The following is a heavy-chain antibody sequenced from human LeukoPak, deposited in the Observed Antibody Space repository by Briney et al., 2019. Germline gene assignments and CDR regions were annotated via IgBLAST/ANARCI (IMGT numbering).Heavy chain of an antibody. J-gene: IGHJ4*02. CDR3: AREDYYYGSASYYLFDF. CDR2: IKHDGSDE. Sequence: PGGSLRLSCTASGFTFSRFWMSWVRQAPGKGREWVANIKHDGSDEFYVDSVEGRFTISRDNAKNSLYLQMNSLRAEDTAVYYCAREDYYYGSASYYLFDFWGQGTLVTVTA. CDR1: GFTFSRFW. D-gene: IGHD3-10*01. V-gene: IGHV3-7*01.